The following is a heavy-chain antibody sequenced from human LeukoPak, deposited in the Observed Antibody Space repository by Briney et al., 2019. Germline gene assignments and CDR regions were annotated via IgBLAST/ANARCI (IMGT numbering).Heavy chain of an antibody. CDR1: GFTFSSYS. Sequence: GGSLRLSCAASGFTFSSYSMNWVRQAPGRGLEWVSSISSSSSYIYYADSVKGRFTISRDNAKNSLYLQMNSLRAEDTAVYYCARVYVASSGGAFDIWGQGTMVTVSS. J-gene: IGHJ3*02. V-gene: IGHV3-21*01. CDR2: ISSSSSYI. D-gene: IGHD2-8*01. CDR3: ARVYVASSGGAFDI.